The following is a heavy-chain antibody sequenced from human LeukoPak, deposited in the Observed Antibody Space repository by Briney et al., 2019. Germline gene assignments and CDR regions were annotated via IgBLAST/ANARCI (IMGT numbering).Heavy chain of an antibody. CDR3: AKGISSYGNNWFDP. J-gene: IGHJ5*02. CDR1: GFTFSSDG. D-gene: IGHD4-17*01. CDR2: ISYDGSNK. V-gene: IGHV3-30*18. Sequence: PGGSLRLSCAASGFTFSSDGMHWVRQAPGKGLEWVAVISYDGSNKYYADSVKGRFTISRDNSKNTLYLQMNSLRAEDTAVYYCAKGISSYGNNWFDPWGQGTLVTVSS.